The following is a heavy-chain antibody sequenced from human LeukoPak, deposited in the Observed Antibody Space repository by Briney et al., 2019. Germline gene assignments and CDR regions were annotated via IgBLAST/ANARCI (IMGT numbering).Heavy chain of an antibody. CDR1: GDSVSRNTAG. V-gene: IGHV6-1*01. D-gene: IGHD6-19*01. Sequence: SQTLSLTCAISGDSVSRNTAGWNWIRQSPARGLEWLGRTYYRSKWYNDYAVSVKSRITINPDTSKNQFSLQLNSVTPEDTAVYYCARAFSSGWYPGFDAFDIWGQGTMVTVSS. CDR2: TYYRSKWYN. J-gene: IGHJ3*02. CDR3: ARAFSSGWYPGFDAFDI.